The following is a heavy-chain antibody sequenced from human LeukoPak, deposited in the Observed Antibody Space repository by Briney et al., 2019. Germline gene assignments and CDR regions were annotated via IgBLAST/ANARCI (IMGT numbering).Heavy chain of an antibody. J-gene: IGHJ4*02. D-gene: IGHD1-26*01. Sequence: GGSLRLSCAPSGLTFEDYAMLSVRQAPGNGLHWVSGISLNSGHVGYADSVKGRFSISRDHAKNSLSLQMDSQLSEDPGLYYYAKDATQYSGSSRLFDSWGQGTLVTVSS. CDR3: AKDATQYSGSSRLFDS. CDR2: ISLNSGHV. CDR1: GLTFEDYA. V-gene: IGHV3-9*01.